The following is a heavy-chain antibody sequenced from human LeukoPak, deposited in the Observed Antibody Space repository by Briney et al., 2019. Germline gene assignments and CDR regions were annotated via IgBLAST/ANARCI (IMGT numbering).Heavy chain of an antibody. Sequence: SETLSLTCTVSGYSISSGYYWGWIRQPAGKGLEWIGRIYTSGSTNYNPSLKSRVTMSVDTSKNQFSLKLSSVTAADTAVYYCARERSRTTGTTFGYWFDPWGQGTLVTVSS. CDR1: GYSISSGYY. D-gene: IGHD1-1*01. V-gene: IGHV4-4*07. CDR2: IYTSGST. J-gene: IGHJ5*02. CDR3: ARERSRTTGTTFGYWFDP.